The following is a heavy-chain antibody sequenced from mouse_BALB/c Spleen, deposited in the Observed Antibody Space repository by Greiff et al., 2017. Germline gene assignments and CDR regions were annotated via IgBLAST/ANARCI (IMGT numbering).Heavy chain of an antibody. CDR2: ISYSGST. CDR1: GDSITSGY. J-gene: IGHJ3*01. V-gene: IGHV3-8*02. CDR3: ARTRDGYYVPWFAY. D-gene: IGHD2-3*01. Sequence: EVKLVESGPSLVKPSQTLSLTCSVTGDSITSGYWNWIRKFPGNKLEYMGYISYSGSTYYNPSLKSRISITRDTSKNQYYLQLNSVTTEDTATYYCARTRDGYYVPWFAYWGQGTLVTVSA.